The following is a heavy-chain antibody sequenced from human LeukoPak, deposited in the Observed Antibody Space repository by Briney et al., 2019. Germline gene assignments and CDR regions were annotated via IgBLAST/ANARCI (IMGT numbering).Heavy chain of an antibody. CDR1: GGSISSSSYY. D-gene: IGHD2-15*01. Sequence: SETLSHTCTVSGGSISSSSYYWGWIRQPPGKGLEWIGSIYYSGSTYYNPSLKSRVTISVDTSKNQFSLKLSSVTAADTAVYYCARENCSGGSCYSIYYYYYMDVWGKGTTVTVSS. CDR2: IYYSGST. V-gene: IGHV4-39*07. CDR3: ARENCSGGSCYSIYYYYYMDV. J-gene: IGHJ6*03.